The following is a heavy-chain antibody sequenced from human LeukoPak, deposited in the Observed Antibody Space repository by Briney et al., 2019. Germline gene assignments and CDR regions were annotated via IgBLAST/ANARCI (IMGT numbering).Heavy chain of an antibody. Sequence: SETLSLTCTVSGDSISSSSYYWGWIRQPPGKGLEWIGSIYYSGSTYYNPSLKSRVTISVDTSKNQFSLKLSSLTAAETAVYYCARQYGSGSAYTPVVDLWGQGTLVTVSS. J-gene: IGHJ4*02. CDR3: ARQYGSGSAYTPVVDL. CDR2: IYYSGST. D-gene: IGHD3-10*01. V-gene: IGHV4-39*01. CDR1: GDSISSSSYY.